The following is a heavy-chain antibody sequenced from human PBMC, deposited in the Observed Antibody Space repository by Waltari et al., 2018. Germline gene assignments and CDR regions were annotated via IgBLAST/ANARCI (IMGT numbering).Heavy chain of an antibody. J-gene: IGHJ5*02. CDR1: GYPLIGDH. CDR3: ARDRWAAERPYKWLDP. D-gene: IGHD6-13*01. V-gene: IGHV1-2*02. CDR2: INANTGNT. Sequence: QVHLVQSGAEVKKPGASVKVSCKASGYPLIGDHMPWVRQAPGQGLEWMGWINANTGNTNYGQKFQGRVTLTRDTPNTTAYMELSGLTSDDTAVYYCARDRWAAERPYKWLDPWGQGTQVTVSS.